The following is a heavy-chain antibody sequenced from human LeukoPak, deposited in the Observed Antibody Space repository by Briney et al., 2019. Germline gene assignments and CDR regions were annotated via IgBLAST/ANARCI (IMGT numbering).Heavy chain of an antibody. V-gene: IGHV4-59*08. CDR2: IHYSGST. Sequence: PSETLSLTCSVSGASITTYYWSWIRQAPGKGLEWIAYIHYSGSTSYNPSLKSRLTISLDTSKNQFSLKLSSVTAADTAVYYCARHVHCSGGTCYHYGMEDWGQGTTVTVSS. CDR1: GASITTYY. CDR3: ARHVHCSGGTCYHYGMED. D-gene: IGHD2-15*01. J-gene: IGHJ6*02.